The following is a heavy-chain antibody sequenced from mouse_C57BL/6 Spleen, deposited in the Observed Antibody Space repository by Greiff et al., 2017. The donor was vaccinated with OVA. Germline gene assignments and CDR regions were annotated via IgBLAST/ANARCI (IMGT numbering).Heavy chain of an antibody. Sequence: EVKLMESGEGLVKPGGSLKLSCAASGFTFSSYAMSWVRQTPEKRLEWVAYISSGGDYIYYADTVKGRFTISRDNARNTRYLQMSSLKSEDTAMYYCTRDYDYDGEGAMDYWGQGTSVTVSS. CDR3: TRDYDYDGEGAMDY. CDR1: GFTFSSYA. V-gene: IGHV5-9-1*02. CDR2: ISSGGDYI. J-gene: IGHJ4*01. D-gene: IGHD2-4*01.